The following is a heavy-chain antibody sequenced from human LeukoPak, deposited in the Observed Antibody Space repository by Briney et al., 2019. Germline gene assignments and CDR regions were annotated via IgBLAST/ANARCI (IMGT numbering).Heavy chain of an antibody. CDR2: IIPIFGTA. CDR3: ARARPGLYYYYYKDV. CDR1: GGTFSSYA. J-gene: IGHJ6*03. V-gene: IGHV1-69*05. D-gene: IGHD2-2*01. Sequence: SVKVSCKASGGTFSSYAISWVRQAPGQGLEWMGGIIPIFGTANYAQKFQGRVTITTDGSTSTAYMELSSLRSEDTAVYYCARARPGLYYYYYKDVWGKGTTVTVSS.